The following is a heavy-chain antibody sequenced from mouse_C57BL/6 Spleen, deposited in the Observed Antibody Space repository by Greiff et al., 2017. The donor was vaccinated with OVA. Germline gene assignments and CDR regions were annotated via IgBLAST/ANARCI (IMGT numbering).Heavy chain of an antibody. D-gene: IGHD2-14*01. J-gene: IGHJ2*01. CDR3: ARFDYRGYFDY. CDR1: GYTFTSYW. CDR2: IDPSDSET. V-gene: IGHV1-52*01. Sequence: QVQLQQPGAELVRPGSSVKLSCKASGYTFTSYWMHWVKQRPIQGLEWIGNIDPSDSETHYNQKFKDKATLTVDKSSSTAYMQLSSLTSEDSAVYYCARFDYRGYFDYWGQGTTRTVSS.